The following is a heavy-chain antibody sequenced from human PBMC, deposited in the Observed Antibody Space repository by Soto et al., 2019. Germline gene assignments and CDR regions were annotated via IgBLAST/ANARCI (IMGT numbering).Heavy chain of an antibody. CDR1: GFTFSSYG. CDR2: IWYDGSNK. Sequence: ESGGGVVQPGRSLRLSCAASGFTFSSYGMHWVRQAPGKGLERVAVIWYDGSNKYYADSVKGRFTISRDNSKNTLYLQMNSLRAEDTAVYYCARDGASYYDFWSGYYTTGYCDYWGQGTLVTVSS. CDR3: ARDGASYYDFWSGYYTTGYCDY. J-gene: IGHJ4*02. D-gene: IGHD3-3*01. V-gene: IGHV3-33*01.